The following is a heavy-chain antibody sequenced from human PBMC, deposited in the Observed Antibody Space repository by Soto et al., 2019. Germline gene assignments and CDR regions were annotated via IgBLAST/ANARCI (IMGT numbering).Heavy chain of an antibody. CDR3: ARDLVAEDWNYYGSGSGFDY. CDR2: IYYSGST. D-gene: IGHD3-10*01. CDR1: GGSISSGGYY. Sequence: QVQLQESGPGLVKPSQTLSLTCTVSGGSISSGGYYWSWIRQHPGKGLEWIGYIYYSGSTYYNPALKSRVPISVDTSKNQFSLKLSSVTAADTAVYYCARDLVAEDWNYYGSGSGFDYWGQGTLVTVSS. V-gene: IGHV4-31*03. J-gene: IGHJ4*02.